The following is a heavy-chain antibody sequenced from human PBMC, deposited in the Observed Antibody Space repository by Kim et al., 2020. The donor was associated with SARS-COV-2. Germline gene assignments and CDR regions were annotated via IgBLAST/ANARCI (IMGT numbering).Heavy chain of an antibody. J-gene: IGHJ6*02. CDR3: ARDLEGRVRFIGGMDV. D-gene: IGHD3-3*01. CDR2: IIPIFGTA. V-gene: IGHV1-69*13. Sequence: SVKVSCKASGGTFSSYAISWVRQAPGQGLEWMGGIIPIFGTANYAQKFQGRVTITADESTSTAYMELSSLRSEDTAVYYCARDLEGRVRFIGGMDVWGQGTTVTVSS. CDR1: GGTFSSYA.